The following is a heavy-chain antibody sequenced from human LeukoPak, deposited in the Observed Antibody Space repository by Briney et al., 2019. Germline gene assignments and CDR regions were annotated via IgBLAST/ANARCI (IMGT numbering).Heavy chain of an antibody. V-gene: IGHV4-34*01. Sequence: SETLSLTCAVYGGSFSGYYWSWIRQPPGKGLEWIGEINHSGSTNYNPSLKSRVTISVDTSKNQFSLKLSSVTAADTAVYYCARWGIAVPLDVWGKGTTVTVYS. D-gene: IGHD6-13*01. CDR1: GGSFSGYY. CDR3: ARWGIAVPLDV. J-gene: IGHJ6*04. CDR2: INHSGST.